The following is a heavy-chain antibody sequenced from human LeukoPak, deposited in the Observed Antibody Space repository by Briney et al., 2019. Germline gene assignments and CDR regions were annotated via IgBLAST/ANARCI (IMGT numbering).Heavy chain of an antibody. Sequence: SETLSLTCTVSGGSISSYYWSWIRQFAGKGLEWIGRIYTSGSSNYNPSLKSRVTMSVDTSKNQFSLKVSSVTAADTAVYYCAISRSPDLFDYWGQGTLVTVDS. J-gene: IGHJ4*02. CDR1: GGSISSYY. CDR3: AISRSPDLFDY. V-gene: IGHV4-4*07. CDR2: IYTSGSS.